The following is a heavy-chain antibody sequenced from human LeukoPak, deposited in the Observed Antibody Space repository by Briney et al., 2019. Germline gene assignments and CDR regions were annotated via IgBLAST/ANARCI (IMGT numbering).Heavy chain of an antibody. CDR3: ARDSGHYDSSGFPLYYFDY. CDR2: IIPIFGTA. CDR1: GGTFSIYA. Sequence: ASVEVSCKASGGTFSIYAISWVRQAPGQGLEWMGGIIPIFGTANYAQKFQGRVTITADESTSTAYMELSSLRSEDTAVYYCARDSGHYDSSGFPLYYFDYWGQGTLVTVSS. J-gene: IGHJ4*02. V-gene: IGHV1-69*13. D-gene: IGHD3-22*01.